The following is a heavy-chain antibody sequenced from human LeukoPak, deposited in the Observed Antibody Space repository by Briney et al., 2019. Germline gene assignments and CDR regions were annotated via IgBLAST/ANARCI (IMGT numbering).Heavy chain of an antibody. J-gene: IGHJ4*02. CDR3: AKGTAAGHLFDY. Sequence: GGSLRLSCAASGFTFSSYGMHWVRQAPGKGLEWVAVIWYDGSNKYYADSVKGRFTISRDNSKNTLYLQMNSLRAEDTAVYYCAKGTAAGHLFDYWGQGTLVTVSS. CDR1: GFTFSSYG. CDR2: IWYDGSNK. V-gene: IGHV3-33*06. D-gene: IGHD6-13*01.